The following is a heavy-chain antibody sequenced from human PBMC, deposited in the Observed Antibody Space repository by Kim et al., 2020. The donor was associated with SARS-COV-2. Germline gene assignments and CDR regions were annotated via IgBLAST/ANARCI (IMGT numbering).Heavy chain of an antibody. V-gene: IGHV1-3*01. Sequence: ASVKVSCKASGYTFTSYAMHWVRQAPGQRLEWMGWINAGNGNTKYSQKFQGRVTITRDTSASTAYMELSSLRSEDTAVYYCARELRYFDWSGGMDVWGQGTTVTVSS. J-gene: IGHJ6*02. D-gene: IGHD3-9*01. CDR1: GYTFTSYA. CDR2: INAGNGNT. CDR3: ARELRYFDWSGGMDV.